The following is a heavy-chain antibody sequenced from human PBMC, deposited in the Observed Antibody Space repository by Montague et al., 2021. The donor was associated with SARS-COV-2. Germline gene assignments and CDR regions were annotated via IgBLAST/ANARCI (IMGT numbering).Heavy chain of an antibody. D-gene: IGHD3-22*01. V-gene: IGHV3-21*01. J-gene: IGHJ3*02. Sequence: YRSVSWAASGFTFRSYTMNRIRQAPGKGLEWVSCISSSSSYIYYADSVKGRFTIFRDNAKNSLFLQMNSLRAEDTAVYYCARDGWAHYYDSSGYEGNFDIWGQGTMVTV. CDR3: ARDGWAHYYDSSGYEGNFDI. CDR2: ISSSSSYI. CDR1: GFTFRSYT.